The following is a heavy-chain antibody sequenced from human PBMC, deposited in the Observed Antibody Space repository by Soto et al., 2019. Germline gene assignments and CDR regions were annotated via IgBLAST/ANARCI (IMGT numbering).Heavy chain of an antibody. CDR3: APTRGGGGY. CDR2: IYSGGYT. D-gene: IGHD3-10*01. Sequence: EVQLVESGGGLIQPGGSLRLSCAVSGFTVSNNYMSWVRQAPGKGLEGVSVIYSGGYTAYGDSVKGRFTISRDNSKNTIYLQIKSVRADDPGVFDCAPTRGGGGYWGQGTLVTVSS. V-gene: IGHV3-53*01. J-gene: IGHJ4*02. CDR1: GFTVSNNY.